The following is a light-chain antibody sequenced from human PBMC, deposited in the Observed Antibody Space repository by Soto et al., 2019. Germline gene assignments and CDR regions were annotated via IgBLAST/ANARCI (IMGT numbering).Light chain of an antibody. CDR2: EVT. V-gene: IGLV2-14*01. CDR3: SSYTTSSTLV. J-gene: IGLJ1*01. CDR1: ASDVGGYNY. Sequence: QSALAQPPSASGSPGQSVTISCTGTASDVGGYNYVPWFQHHPGNAPKLIIYEVTSRPSGVSNRFSGSKSGNTASLTISVLQAEDEADYYCSSYTTSSTLVFGPGTKLTVL.